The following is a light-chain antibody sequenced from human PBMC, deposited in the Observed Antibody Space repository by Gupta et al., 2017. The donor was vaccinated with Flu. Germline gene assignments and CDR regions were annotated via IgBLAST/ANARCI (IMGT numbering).Light chain of an antibody. V-gene: IGKV3-20*01. CDR3: QQNGSSPYA. CDR2: DAS. CDR1: QRVSSNY. J-gene: IGKJ2*01. Sequence: EIVLTQSPGTLSLSPGERASLSCRASQRVSSNYLAWYQQKPGQAPRLLVYDASRRATDIPDRFSGSGSGTDFTLTISRLEPEDFAVFYCQQNGSSPYAFGQGTKMEIK.